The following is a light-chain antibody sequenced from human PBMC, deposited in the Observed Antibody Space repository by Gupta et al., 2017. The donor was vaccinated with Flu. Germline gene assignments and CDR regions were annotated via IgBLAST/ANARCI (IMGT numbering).Light chain of an antibody. CDR3: SSHTVSDTFV. CDR2: EVT. Sequence: SPLLLPLSASGSPCRSITTFTTATSSDIGAYKYVSWHQQHAGKAPKLIIYEVTKRPSGVPDRFSGSKSGNTASLTVSGLQAEDEGDYYCSSHTVSDTFVFGTGTAVTVL. V-gene: IGLV2-8*01. J-gene: IGLJ1*01. CDR1: SSDIGAYKY.